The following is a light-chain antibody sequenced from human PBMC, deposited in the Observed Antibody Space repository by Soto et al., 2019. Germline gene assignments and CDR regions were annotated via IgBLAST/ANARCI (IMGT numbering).Light chain of an antibody. J-gene: IGLJ3*02. Sequence: SYELTQPPSVSVAPGQTARITCGGNGIGSKSVHWYQQKPGQAPILVVFDDADRPSGIPERFSGSKSGDTATLTISRVEAGDEADYHCQVRDCRGEWRVFGGGTKGTVL. CDR2: DDA. CDR3: QVRDCRGEWRV. V-gene: IGLV3-21*02. CDR1: GIGSKS.